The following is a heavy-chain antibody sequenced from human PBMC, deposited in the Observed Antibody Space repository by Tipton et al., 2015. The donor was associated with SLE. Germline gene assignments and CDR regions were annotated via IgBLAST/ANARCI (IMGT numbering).Heavy chain of an antibody. CDR2: IYYSEST. CDR1: GGSISSNH. J-gene: IGHJ6*02. V-gene: IGHV4-59*01. Sequence: TLSLTCTVSGGSISSNHWSWIRQPPGKGLEWIGYIYYSESTNYNPSLKSRVTISVDTSKNQFSLNLSSVTAADTAVYYCARKGEGEGPTYYYGMDVWGQGTTVTVSS. D-gene: IGHD3-16*01. CDR3: ARKGEGEGPTYYYGMDV.